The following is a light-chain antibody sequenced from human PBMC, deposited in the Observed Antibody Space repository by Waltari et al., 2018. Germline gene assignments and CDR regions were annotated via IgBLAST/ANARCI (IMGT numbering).Light chain of an antibody. CDR1: SSDICDYDY. CDR2: DVT. Sequence: QSALTQPASVSGSPGHSITISCTGSSSDICDYDYFAWYQQHPGEAPKLIIYDVTHRPSGISNRVSGSKSGSAASLTISGLQAEDEADYYCSSYTNRILVFGGGTKLTVL. V-gene: IGLV2-14*03. CDR3: SSYTNRILV. J-gene: IGLJ2*01.